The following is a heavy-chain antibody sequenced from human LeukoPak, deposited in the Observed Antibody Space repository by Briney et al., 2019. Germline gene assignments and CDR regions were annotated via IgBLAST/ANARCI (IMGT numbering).Heavy chain of an antibody. CDR1: GYTFTGYY. D-gene: IGHD5-18*01. J-gene: IGHJ4*02. V-gene: IGHV1-2*02. CDR2: INPNSGGT. Sequence: ASVKVSCKASGYTFTGYYMHWVRQAPGQGLEWMGWINPNSGGTNYAQKFQGRVTITADESTSTAYMELSSLRSEDTAVYYCARQPSGYSYGYDYWGQGTLVTVSS. CDR3: ARQPSGYSYGYDY.